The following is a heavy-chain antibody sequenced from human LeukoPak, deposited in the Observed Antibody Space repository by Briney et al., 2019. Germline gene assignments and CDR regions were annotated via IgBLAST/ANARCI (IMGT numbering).Heavy chain of an antibody. CDR2: FDPEDGET. Sequence: GASVKVSCKVSGYTLTELSMHWVRQAPGKGLEWMGGFDPEDGETIYAQKFQGRDTMTEDTPTDTAYMELSSLRSEDTAVDYCATAPDYDSSGLRDWGQGTLVTVSS. CDR3: ATAPDYDSSGLRD. V-gene: IGHV1-24*01. CDR1: GYTLTELS. J-gene: IGHJ4*02. D-gene: IGHD3-22*01.